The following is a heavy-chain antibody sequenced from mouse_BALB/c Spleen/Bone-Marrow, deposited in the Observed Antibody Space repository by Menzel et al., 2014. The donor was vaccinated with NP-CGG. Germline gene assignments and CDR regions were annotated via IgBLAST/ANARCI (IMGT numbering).Heavy chain of an antibody. V-gene: IGHV14-4*02. CDR3: NTGGGAY. J-gene: IGHJ3*01. CDR2: IDPENGDT. Sequence: EVQLQQSGAELVRSGASVKLSCTASGFNIKDSYIHWVKQRPEQGLEWLGWIDPENGDTEYAPKFQGKATMTTDTSSSTADLHLSSLTSEGTVVYYGNTGGGAYWGQGTLGSVSA. CDR1: GFNIKDSY.